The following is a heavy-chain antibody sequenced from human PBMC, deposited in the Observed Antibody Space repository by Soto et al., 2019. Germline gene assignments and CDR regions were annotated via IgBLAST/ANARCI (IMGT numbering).Heavy chain of an antibody. V-gene: IGHV4-4*02. CDR2: IYHSGSTTYT. Sequence: SETLSLTCAVSGGSISSSNWWNWVRQPPGMGLEWIGEIYHSGSTTYTNYNPALKSRVTISVDKSKNQFSLRLNSMTAADTAVYYCSRLGSTVTTGDYWGQGSLDTVSS. J-gene: IGHJ4*02. CDR1: GGSISSSNW. CDR3: SRLGSTVTTGDY. D-gene: IGHD4-17*01.